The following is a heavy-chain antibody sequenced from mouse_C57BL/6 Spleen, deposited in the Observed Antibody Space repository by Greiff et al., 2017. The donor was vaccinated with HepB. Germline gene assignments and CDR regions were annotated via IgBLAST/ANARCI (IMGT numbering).Heavy chain of an antibody. CDR3: AREVYYDYDGDYYAMDY. CDR2: IYPGDGDT. CDR1: GYAFSSYW. D-gene: IGHD2-4*01. J-gene: IGHJ4*01. Sequence: VKLQESGAELVKPGASVKISCKASGYAFSSYWMNWVKQRPGKGLEWIGQIYPGDGDTNYNGKFKGKATLTADKSSSTAYMQLSSLTSEDSAVYFCAREVYYDYDGDYYAMDYWGQGTSVTVSS. V-gene: IGHV1-80*01.